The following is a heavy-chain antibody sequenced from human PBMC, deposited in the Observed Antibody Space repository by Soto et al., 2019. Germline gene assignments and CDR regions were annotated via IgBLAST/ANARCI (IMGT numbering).Heavy chain of an antibody. D-gene: IGHD2-21*02. CDR2: IYYSGST. J-gene: IGHJ5*02. Sequence: LSETLSLTCTVSGGSISSYFWGWIRQPPGKGLEWIGSIYYSGSTYYNPSLKSRVTVSVDTSKNQFSLKLSSVTAADTAVYYCARHPSDFWFDPWGQGTLVTVSS. CDR1: GGSISSYF. CDR3: ARHPSDFWFDP. V-gene: IGHV4-39*01.